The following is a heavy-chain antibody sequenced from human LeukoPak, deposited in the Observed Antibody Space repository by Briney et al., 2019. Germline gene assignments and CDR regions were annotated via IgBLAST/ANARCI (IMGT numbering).Heavy chain of an antibody. D-gene: IGHD3-16*01. Sequence: SETRSLTCTVSGGSISSSSYYWGWIRQPPGKGLEWIGSIYYSGSTYYNPSLKSRVTISVDTSKNQFSLKLSSVTAADTAVYYCTQGGELMNYWGQGTLVTVSS. V-gene: IGHV4-39*07. CDR1: GGSISSSSYY. CDR2: IYYSGST. J-gene: IGHJ4*02. CDR3: TQGGELMNY.